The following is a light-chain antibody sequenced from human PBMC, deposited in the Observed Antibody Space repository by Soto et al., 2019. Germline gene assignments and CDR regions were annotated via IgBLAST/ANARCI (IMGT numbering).Light chain of an antibody. CDR2: EVT. CDR3: ISYTGKSASYV. J-gene: IGLJ1*01. Sequence: QSALAQPASVSGSPGQSITISCTGTSSDVGGYNYVAWYQQHPGKAPKLTIYEVTNRPSGVSYRFSASKSGNTASLTISGLQSEDEADYYCISYTGKSASYVFGTGTKVTVL. CDR1: SSDVGGYNY. V-gene: IGLV2-14*01.